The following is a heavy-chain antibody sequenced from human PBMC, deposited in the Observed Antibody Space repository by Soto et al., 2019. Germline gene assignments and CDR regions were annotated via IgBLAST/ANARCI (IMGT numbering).Heavy chain of an antibody. CDR1: GGSISSYY. D-gene: IGHD6-13*01. Sequence: QVQLQESGPGLVKPSETLSLTCTVSGGSISSYYWSWIRQPPGKGLEWIGYIYYSGSTNYNPSLKSRVTLSVDTSKNQFSLKLSSVTAADTAVYYCARVSGQQLVPYYYYYMDVWGKGTTVTVSS. CDR3: ARVSGQQLVPYYYYYMDV. J-gene: IGHJ6*03. CDR2: IYYSGST. V-gene: IGHV4-59*01.